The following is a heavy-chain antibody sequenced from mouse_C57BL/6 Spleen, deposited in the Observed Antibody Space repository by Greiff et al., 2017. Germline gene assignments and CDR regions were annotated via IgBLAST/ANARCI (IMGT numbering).Heavy chain of an antibody. Sequence: EVKLIESGAELVRPGASVKLSCTASGFNIKDDYMHWVKQRPEQGLEWIGWIDPENGDTEYASKFQGKATITADTSSNTAYLQLSSLTSEDTAVYYCTPSRFAYWGQGTLVTVSA. CDR1: GFNIKDDY. CDR2: IDPENGDT. CDR3: TPSRFAY. V-gene: IGHV14-4*01. J-gene: IGHJ3*01.